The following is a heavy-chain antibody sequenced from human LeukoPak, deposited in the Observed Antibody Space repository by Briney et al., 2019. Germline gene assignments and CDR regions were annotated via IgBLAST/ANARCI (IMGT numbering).Heavy chain of an antibody. V-gene: IGHV4-59*01. Sequence: PSETLSLTCTVSGGSISSYYWSWIRQPPGKGLEWIGYIYYSGSTNYNPSLKSRVTISVDTSKNQFSLKLSSVTAADTAVYYCARAVWYSSGWYGGAFDYWGQGTLVTVSS. CDR3: ARAVWYSSGWYGGAFDY. D-gene: IGHD6-19*01. J-gene: IGHJ4*02. CDR2: IYYSGST. CDR1: GGSISSYY.